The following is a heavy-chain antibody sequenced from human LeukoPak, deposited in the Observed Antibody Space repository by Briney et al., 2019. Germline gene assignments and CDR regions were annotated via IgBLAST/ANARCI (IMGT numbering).Heavy chain of an antibody. CDR3: AKEQYLSPYYYYYGMDV. CDR1: GFTFSSYA. J-gene: IGHJ6*02. Sequence: PGGSLRLSCAASGFTFSSYAMSWVRQAPGKGLEWVSAISGSGGSTYYADSVKGRFTISRDNSKNTLYLQMNSLRAEDTAVCYCAKEQYLSPYYYYYGMDVWGQGTTVTVSS. V-gene: IGHV3-23*01. CDR2: ISGSGGST. D-gene: IGHD4-4*01.